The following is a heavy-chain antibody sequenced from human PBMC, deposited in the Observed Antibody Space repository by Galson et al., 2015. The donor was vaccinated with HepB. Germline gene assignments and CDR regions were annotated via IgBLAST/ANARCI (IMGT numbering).Heavy chain of an antibody. Sequence: SLRLSCAASGFTFSSYAIYWVRQAPGKGLEWVAVISHDGRIKYYADSVRGRFTISRDDSKNTLSLQMNSLRAEDTAVYYCAKDVQKSYGLNFYYYGMDVWGQGTTVTVSS. V-gene: IGHV3-30*18. D-gene: IGHD3-16*01. CDR2: ISHDGRIK. CDR3: AKDVQKSYGLNFYYYGMDV. J-gene: IGHJ6*02. CDR1: GFTFSSYA.